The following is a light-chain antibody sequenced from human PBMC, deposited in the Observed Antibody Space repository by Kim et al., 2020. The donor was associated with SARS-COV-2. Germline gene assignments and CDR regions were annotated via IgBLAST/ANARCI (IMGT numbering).Light chain of an antibody. CDR1: QGISNY. Sequence: ASVGDRVTITCRAGQGISNYLAWYQQKSGKVPQLLIYAASTLQSGVPSRFSGSGSGTEFTLTISSLQPEDVATYYCQNYNTAPLTFGGGTKVDIK. J-gene: IGKJ4*01. CDR2: AAS. CDR3: QNYNTAPLT. V-gene: IGKV1-27*01.